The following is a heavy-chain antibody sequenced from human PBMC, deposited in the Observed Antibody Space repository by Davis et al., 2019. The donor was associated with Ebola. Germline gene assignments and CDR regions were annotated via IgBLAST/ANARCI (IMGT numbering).Heavy chain of an antibody. CDR2: ISYDGSNK. CDR3: AKGELVITRGYFDY. J-gene: IGHJ4*02. V-gene: IGHV3-30*18. CDR1: GFTFSHYG. D-gene: IGHD3-9*01. Sequence: PGGSLRLSCAASGFTFSHYGMHWVRQAPGKGLEWLAVISYDGSNKYYADSVKGRFSISRDNSKNTLFLQMSSLRSEDTAIYYCAKGELVITRGYFDYWGQGILVTVSS.